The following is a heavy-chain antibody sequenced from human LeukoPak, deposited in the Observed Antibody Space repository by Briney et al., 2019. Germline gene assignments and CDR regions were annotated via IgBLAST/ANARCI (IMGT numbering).Heavy chain of an antibody. D-gene: IGHD6-13*01. CDR3: ARDLGTYSSSRGPPDY. CDR1: GYTFTSYD. J-gene: IGHJ4*02. V-gene: IGHV1-8*01. CDR2: MNPNSGNT. Sequence: ASVKVSCKASGYTFTSYDINWVRQATGQGLEWMGWMNPNSGNTGYAQKFQGRVTMTRNTSISTAYMELSSLRSEDTAVYYCARDLGTYSSSRGPPDYWGQGTLVTVSS.